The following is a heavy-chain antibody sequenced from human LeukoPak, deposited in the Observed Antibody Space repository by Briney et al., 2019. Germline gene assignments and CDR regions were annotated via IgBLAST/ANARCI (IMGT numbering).Heavy chain of an antibody. CDR1: GFTVSSNY. J-gene: IGHJ4*02. CDR3: ARAETPILTGYSYYFDY. CDR2: IYSGGST. Sequence: GGSLRPSCAASGFTVSSNYMSWVRQAPGKGLEWVSVIYSGGSTYYADSVKGRFTISRDNSKNTLYLQMNSLRAEDTAVYYCARAETPILTGYSYYFDYWGQGTLVTVSS. V-gene: IGHV3-66*02. D-gene: IGHD3-9*01.